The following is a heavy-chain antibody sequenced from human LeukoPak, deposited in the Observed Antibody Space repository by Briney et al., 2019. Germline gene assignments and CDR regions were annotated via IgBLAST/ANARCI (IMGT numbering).Heavy chain of an antibody. D-gene: IGHD3-22*01. CDR2: IYDSGST. V-gene: IGHV4-39*01. J-gene: IGHJ4*02. Sequence: SETLSLTCTVSGGSISSSSYYWGWIRQPPGKGLEWIGGIYDSGSTYYNPSLKSRVTISVDTSKNQFSLNLSSVTAADTAVYYCARRVHYYDRSGYYSEALDYWGQGTLVTVSS. CDR1: GGSISSSSYY. CDR3: ARRVHYYDRSGYYSEALDY.